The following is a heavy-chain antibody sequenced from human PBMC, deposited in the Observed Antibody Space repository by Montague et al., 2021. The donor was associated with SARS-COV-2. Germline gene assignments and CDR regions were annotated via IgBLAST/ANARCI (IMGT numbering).Heavy chain of an antibody. Sequence: SLRLSCAASGFTFSSYAMHWVRQAPGKGLEYVSAISSNGGSTYYANSVKGRFTISRDNSKNMLYLQMGSLRAEDMAVYYCARDGSGFWSGFHYYYYMDVWGKGTTVTVSS. CDR3: ARDGSGFWSGFHYYYYMDV. CDR1: GFTFSSYA. J-gene: IGHJ6*03. V-gene: IGHV3-64*01. D-gene: IGHD3-3*01. CDR2: ISSNGGST.